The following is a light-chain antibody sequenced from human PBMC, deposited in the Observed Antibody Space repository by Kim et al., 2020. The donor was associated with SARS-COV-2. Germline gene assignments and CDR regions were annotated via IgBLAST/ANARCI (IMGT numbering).Light chain of an antibody. J-gene: IGLJ1*01. CDR3: QVWDGSSDHYV. Sequence: APGKTAKITCRGNNIGSKSVHWYQQKPGQAPVLVIYYDSDRPSGIPERFSGSNSENGATLTISRVEAGDEADYYCQVWDGSSDHYVFGSGTKVTVL. CDR2: YDS. V-gene: IGLV3-21*04. CDR1: NIGSKS.